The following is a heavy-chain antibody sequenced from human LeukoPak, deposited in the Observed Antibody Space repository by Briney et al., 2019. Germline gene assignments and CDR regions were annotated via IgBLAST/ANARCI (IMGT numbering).Heavy chain of an antibody. Sequence: GGSLRPSCAASGLTFSSYTMNWVRQAPGKGLEWVSYISSSGSTTYYADSVKGRFTISRDNAKNSLYLQMKSLRAEDTAVYYCASGAAVGTSRFNYWGQGTLVTVSS. D-gene: IGHD6-13*01. CDR2: ISSSGSTT. CDR1: GLTFSSYT. J-gene: IGHJ4*02. CDR3: ASGAAVGTSRFNY. V-gene: IGHV3-48*01.